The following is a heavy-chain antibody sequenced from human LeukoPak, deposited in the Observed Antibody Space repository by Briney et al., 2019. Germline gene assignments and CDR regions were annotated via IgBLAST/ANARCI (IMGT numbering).Heavy chain of an antibody. V-gene: IGHV4-59*01. CDR1: GGSISTYY. Sequence: SETLSLTCTVSGGSISTYYWNWIRQPPGKGLEWIGYIYYSENTNYNPSLKSRVTISVDMSKNQFSLKLSSVTAADTAVYYCARDQGPTTPYYMDVWGKGTTVTVSS. J-gene: IGHJ6*03. CDR3: ARDQGPTTPYYMDV. D-gene: IGHD2-15*01. CDR2: IYYSENT.